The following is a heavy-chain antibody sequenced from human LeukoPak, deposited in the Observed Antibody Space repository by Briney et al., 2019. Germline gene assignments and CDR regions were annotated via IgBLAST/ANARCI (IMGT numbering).Heavy chain of an antibody. CDR1: GLTFRNYW. CDR2: IKSKTDGGTT. CDR3: IASLYTVTTLEPNY. D-gene: IGHD4-17*01. Sequence: GGSLRLSYAASGLTFRNYWMSWVRQAPGKGLEWVGRIKSKTDGGTTHYAAPVKGRFSISRDDSKNTLYLQMNSLKTEDTAVYYCIASLYTVTTLEPNYWGQGTLVTVSS. V-gene: IGHV3-15*01. J-gene: IGHJ4*02.